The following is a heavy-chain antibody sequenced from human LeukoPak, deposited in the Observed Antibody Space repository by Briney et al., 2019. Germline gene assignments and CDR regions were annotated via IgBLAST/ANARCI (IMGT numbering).Heavy chain of an antibody. J-gene: IGHJ3*02. V-gene: IGHV3-23*01. CDR2: ISDSGGST. D-gene: IGHD3-10*01. Sequence: GGSLRLSCAASGFTFSSYAMCWVRQAPGKGLEWVSTISDSGGSTYYADSVKGRFTVSKDISKETLYLHMNSLRAEDTAVYYCAKLGVSPGGAFDIWGQGTMVTVSS. CDR1: GFTFSSYA. CDR3: AKLGVSPGGAFDI.